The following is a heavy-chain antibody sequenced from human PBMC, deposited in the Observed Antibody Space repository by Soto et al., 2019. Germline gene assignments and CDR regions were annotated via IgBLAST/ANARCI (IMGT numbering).Heavy chain of an antibody. D-gene: IGHD1-1*01. CDR3: ARDYFSGQLEREGRYYYYGMDV. CDR2: ISAYNGNT. V-gene: IGHV1-18*01. Sequence: QVQLVQSGAEVKKPGASVKVSCKASGYTFTSYGISWVRQAPGQGLEWMGWISAYNGNTNYAQKLQGRVTMTTDTSTSTAYMELRSLRSDDTAVYYCARDYFSGQLEREGRYYYYGMDVWGQGTTVTVSS. J-gene: IGHJ6*02. CDR1: GYTFTSYG.